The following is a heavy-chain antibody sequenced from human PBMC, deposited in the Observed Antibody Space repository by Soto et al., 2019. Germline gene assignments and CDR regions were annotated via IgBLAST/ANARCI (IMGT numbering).Heavy chain of an antibody. CDR2: IYYSGST. CDR3: ARRYGGNFDY. V-gene: IGHV4-59*01. J-gene: IGHJ4*02. D-gene: IGHD3-16*01. Sequence: QVQLQESGPGLVKPSETLSLTCTVSGGSISSYYWSWIRQPPGKGLEWIGYIYYSGSTNYNPSLXRXAXITXDTSKNQFSLKLSSVTAADTAVYYCARRYGGNFDYWGQGTLVTVSS. CDR1: GGSISSYY.